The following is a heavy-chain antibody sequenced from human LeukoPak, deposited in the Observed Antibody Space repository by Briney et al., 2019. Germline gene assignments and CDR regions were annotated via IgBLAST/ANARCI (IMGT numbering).Heavy chain of an antibody. CDR1: GGSFSGFY. CDR3: ARGAGWRIDY. J-gene: IGHJ4*02. V-gene: IGHV4-34*01. Sequence: SETLSLTCAVYGGSFSGFYWSWFRQPPGKGLEWIGEINDSGSMNHNPSLKSRVAISVDTSKSQFSLKLTSVTATDTAVYFCARGAGWRIDYWGQGTLVTVSS. CDR2: INDSGSM. D-gene: IGHD5-24*01.